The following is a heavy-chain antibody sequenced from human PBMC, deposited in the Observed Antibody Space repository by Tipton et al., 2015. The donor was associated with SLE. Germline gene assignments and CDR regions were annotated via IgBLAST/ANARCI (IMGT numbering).Heavy chain of an antibody. Sequence: TLSLTCTVSGGSISGPYHWNWIRLPPGKGLEWIGYIFYAGSTNYNPSLKSRVTISVETSKSHFSLKLSSVTAADTAVYYCARAPDNWNHDYWGQGTLVTVSS. J-gene: IGHJ4*02. D-gene: IGHD1-20*01. CDR2: IFYAGST. CDR3: ARAPDNWNHDY. V-gene: IGHV4-59*08. CDR1: GGSISGPYH.